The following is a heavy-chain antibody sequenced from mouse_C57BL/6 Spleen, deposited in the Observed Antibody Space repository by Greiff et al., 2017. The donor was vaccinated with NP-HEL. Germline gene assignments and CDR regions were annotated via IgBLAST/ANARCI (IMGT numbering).Heavy chain of an antibody. D-gene: IGHD2-1*01. CDR2: IRNKANGYTT. CDR1: GFTFTDYY. V-gene: IGHV7-3*01. Sequence: EVMLVESGGGLVQPGGSLSLSCAASGFTFTDYYMSWVRQPPGKALEWLGFIRNKANGYTTEYSASVKGRFTISRDNSQSILYLQMNALRAEDSATYYCASSGNYRYFDVWGTGTTVTVSS. J-gene: IGHJ1*03. CDR3: ASSGNYRYFDV.